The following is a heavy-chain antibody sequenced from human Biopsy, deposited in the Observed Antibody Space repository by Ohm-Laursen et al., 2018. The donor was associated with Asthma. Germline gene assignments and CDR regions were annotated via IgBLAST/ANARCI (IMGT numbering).Heavy chain of an antibody. CDR3: VRDGTDDAFDI. CDR2: ISKDASTQ. D-gene: IGHD1-1*01. V-gene: IGHV3-30*01. CDR1: GFSFSNFA. Sequence: SLRLSCAASGFSFSNFAIHWVRQAPGKGLEWVGVISKDASTQDYADPAKGRFTMARDNSKNTLDLQMNSLREEDTAVYYCVRDGTDDAFDIWGQGTVVSVSS. J-gene: IGHJ3*02.